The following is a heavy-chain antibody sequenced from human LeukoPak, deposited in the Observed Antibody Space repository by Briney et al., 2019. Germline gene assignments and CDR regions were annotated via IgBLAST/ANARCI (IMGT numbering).Heavy chain of an antibody. CDR2: ISGDGDST. V-gene: IGHV3-43*02. J-gene: IGHJ4*02. D-gene: IGHD3-22*01. Sequence: AGGSLRLSCAASGLTFDDYAMHWVRQAPGKGLEWVSVISGDGDSTYYADSVKGRFTISRDNSKNSLYLQMNSLRTEDTALYYCANLDYYDSSGYYYGPRQTFDYWGQGTLVTVSS. CDR3: ANLDYYDSSGYYYGPRQTFDY. CDR1: GLTFDDYA.